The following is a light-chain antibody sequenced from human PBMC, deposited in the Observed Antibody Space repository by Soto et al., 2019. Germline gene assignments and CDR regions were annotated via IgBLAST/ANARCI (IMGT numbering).Light chain of an antibody. CDR1: EDVKSR. Sequence: DIQMTQSPSSVSASVGDKVTISCRASEDVKSRLAWYQQTPGKAPNLLIFHASSLQSGVPSRFSGSGSGTDFTLTISSLEHEDFATYYCQQSDYFPVTFGGGTKVE. V-gene: IGKV1-12*01. J-gene: IGKJ4*01. CDR3: QQSDYFPVT. CDR2: HAS.